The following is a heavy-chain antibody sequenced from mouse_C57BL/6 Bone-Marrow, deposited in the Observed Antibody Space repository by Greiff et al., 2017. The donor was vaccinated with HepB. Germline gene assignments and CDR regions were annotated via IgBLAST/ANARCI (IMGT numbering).Heavy chain of an antibody. D-gene: IGHD1-1*01. V-gene: IGHV1-64*01. CDR1: GYTFTSYW. J-gene: IGHJ2*01. CDR3: ARPLFITTVVATDFDY. CDR2: IHPNSGST. Sequence: VQLQQPGAELVKPGASVKLSCKASGYTFTSYWMHWVKQRPGQGLEWIGMIHPNSGSTNYNEKFKSKATLTVDKSSSTAYMQLSSLTSEDSAVYYCARPLFITTVVATDFDYWGQGTTLTVSS.